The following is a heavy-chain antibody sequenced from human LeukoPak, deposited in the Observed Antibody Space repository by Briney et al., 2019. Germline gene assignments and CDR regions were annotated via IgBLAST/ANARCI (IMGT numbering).Heavy chain of an antibody. V-gene: IGHV3-11*04. J-gene: IGHJ4*02. CDR2: ISSSGSTI. CDR3: ARGFYYDILTGDWFDY. D-gene: IGHD3-9*01. Sequence: GGSLRLSCAASGFTFSDYYMSWIRQAPGKGLEWVSYISSSGSTIYYADSVKGRFTISRDNAKNSLYLQMNSLRAEDTAVYYCARGFYYDILTGDWFDYWGQGTLVTVSS. CDR1: GFTFSDYY.